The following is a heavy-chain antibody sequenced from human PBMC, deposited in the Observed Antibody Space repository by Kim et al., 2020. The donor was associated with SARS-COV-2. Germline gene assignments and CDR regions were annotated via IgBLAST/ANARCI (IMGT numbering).Heavy chain of an antibody. CDR1: GYGLSELA. CDR3: ATPRAEWQLVPGPFNF. Sequence: ASVKVSCKVSGYGLSELAIHWVRQAPGRGLEWLGGFDPENEGTIYAQKLQGRLTMTEDTSTDTAYMELSGLRFEDTAVYYCATPRAEWQLVPGPFNFWG. V-gene: IGHV1-24*01. CDR2: FDPENEGT. J-gene: IGHJ3*01. D-gene: IGHD6-6*01.